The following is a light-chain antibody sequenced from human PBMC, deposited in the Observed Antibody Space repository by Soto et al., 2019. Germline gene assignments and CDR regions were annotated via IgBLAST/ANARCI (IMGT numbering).Light chain of an antibody. J-gene: IGLJ1*01. CDR2: EVS. CDR1: SIDVGGYNY. Sequence: QSVLNQPPSASGAPGQSVTISCTGTSIDVGGYNYVSWYQQHPGKAPKLMIYEVSKRPSGVPDRFSGSKSGNTASLTVSGLQAEDEADYYCSSYAGSKNVFGTGTKVPVL. V-gene: IGLV2-8*01. CDR3: SSYAGSKNV.